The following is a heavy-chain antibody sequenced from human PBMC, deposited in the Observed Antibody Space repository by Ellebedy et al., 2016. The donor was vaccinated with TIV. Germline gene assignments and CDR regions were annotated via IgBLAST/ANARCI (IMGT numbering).Heavy chain of an antibody. Sequence: AASVKVSCKASGYTFTSYGISWVRQATGQGLEWMGWMNPNSGNSGYAQKFQGRVTITSDTSISTAYMELSSLTSEDTAVYYCARGQSRYCGGDCYQIDYWGQGTLVTVSS. J-gene: IGHJ4*02. CDR1: GYTFTSYG. CDR3: ARGQSRYCGGDCYQIDY. V-gene: IGHV1-8*03. D-gene: IGHD2-21*02. CDR2: MNPNSGNS.